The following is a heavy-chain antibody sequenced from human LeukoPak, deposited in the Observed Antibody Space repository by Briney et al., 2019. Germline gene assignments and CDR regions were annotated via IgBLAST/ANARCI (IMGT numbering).Heavy chain of an antibody. CDR1: GGSISSSSYY. D-gene: IGHD2-21*01. J-gene: IGHJ4*02. CDR3: ARLCGGDCYSLFDY. V-gene: IGHV4-39*01. CDR2: IYYSGST. Sequence: PSETLSLTCTVSGGSISSSSYYWGWMRQPPGKGREWIGSIYYSGSTYYNPSLKSRVTISVDTSKNQFSLKLSSVTAADTAVYYCARLCGGDCYSLFDYWGQGTLVTVSS.